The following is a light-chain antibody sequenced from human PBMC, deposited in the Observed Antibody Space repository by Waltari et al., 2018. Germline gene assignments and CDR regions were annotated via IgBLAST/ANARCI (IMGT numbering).Light chain of an antibody. CDR1: QSLLHRNGYNY. J-gene: IGKJ2*01. CDR3: MQSLQTPYT. V-gene: IGKV2-28*01. Sequence: DIVMTQSPLSLPVTPGEPASISCRSSQSLLHRNGYNYLDWYLQKPGKSPQPLIYLGSNRASGVPDRFSGSGSGTDFTLKISRLEAEDIGVFFCMQSLQTPYTFGQGTKLEIK. CDR2: LGS.